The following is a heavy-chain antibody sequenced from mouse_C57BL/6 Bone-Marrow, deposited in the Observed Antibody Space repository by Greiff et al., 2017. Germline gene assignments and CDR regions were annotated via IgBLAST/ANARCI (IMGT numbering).Heavy chain of an antibody. V-gene: IGHV1-82*01. CDR2: IYPGDGDT. D-gene: IGHD2-3*01. Sequence: QVQLQQSGPELVKPGASVKISCKASGYAFSSSWMNWVKQRPGKGLEWIGRIYPGDGDTNYNGKFKGKATLTADKSSSTAYMQLSSLTSEDSAVYFCASPIYDGYYGYVDVWGTGTTVTVSA. CDR1: GYAFSSSW. J-gene: IGHJ1*03. CDR3: ASPIYDGYYGYVDV.